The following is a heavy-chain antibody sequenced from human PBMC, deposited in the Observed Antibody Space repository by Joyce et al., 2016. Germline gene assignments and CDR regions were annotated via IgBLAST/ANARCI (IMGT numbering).Heavy chain of an antibody. CDR2: INPSGGST. D-gene: IGHD5-18*01. Sequence: QVQLVQSGAEVKKPGASVKVSCKASGYTFTNYYMHWVRQAPGQGLEWMGIINPSGGSTTSAQKFQGRVTMTRDTSTSTVYMELSSLRSEDTAVYYCARDTAMATGYYYYGMDVWGQGTTVTVSS. J-gene: IGHJ6*02. CDR1: GYTFTNYY. V-gene: IGHV1-46*01. CDR3: ARDTAMATGYYYYGMDV.